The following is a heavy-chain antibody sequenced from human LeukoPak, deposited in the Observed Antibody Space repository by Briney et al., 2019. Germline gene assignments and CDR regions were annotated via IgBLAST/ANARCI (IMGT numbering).Heavy chain of an antibody. CDR2: INWDGGST. CDR3: AKGDVDSPMNFYH. Sequence: GGSLRLSCAASGVMFDDYTRHWVRQAPGKGLEWVSLINWDGGSTYYAGPVKPQFTISRANSKNSLYLHMNSLSTEDTAFYYCAKGDVDSPMNFYHWGQGTLVTVSS. CDR1: GVMFDDYT. D-gene: IGHD5-18*01. J-gene: IGHJ4*02. V-gene: IGHV3-43*01.